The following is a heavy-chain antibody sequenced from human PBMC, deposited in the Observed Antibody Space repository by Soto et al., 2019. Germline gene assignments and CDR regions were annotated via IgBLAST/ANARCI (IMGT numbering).Heavy chain of an antibody. D-gene: IGHD6-13*01. J-gene: IGHJ4*02. V-gene: IGHV4-34*01. CDR1: GGSFSGYY. CDR2: INHSGST. Sequence: QVQLQQWGAGLLKPSETLSLTCAVYGGSFSGYYWSWIRQPPGKGLEWIGEINHSGSTNYNPSLKSRVPISVDTSKNQFSLKLSSVTAADTAVYYCARVWRGYTRFDYWGQGTLVTVSS. CDR3: ARVWRGYTRFDY.